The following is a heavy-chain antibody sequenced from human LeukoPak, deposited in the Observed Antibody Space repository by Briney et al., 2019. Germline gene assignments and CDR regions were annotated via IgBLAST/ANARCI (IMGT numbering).Heavy chain of an antibody. J-gene: IGHJ4*02. CDR2: IYHSGST. CDR1: GYSISSGYY. Sequence: PSETLSLTCTVSGYSISSGYYWGWIRQPPGKGLEWIGSIYHSGSTYYNPSLKSRVTISVDTSKNQFSLKLSSVTAADTAVYYCARDGGFVLDYWGQGILVIVSS. V-gene: IGHV4-38-2*02. CDR3: ARDGGFVLDY. D-gene: IGHD2-15*01.